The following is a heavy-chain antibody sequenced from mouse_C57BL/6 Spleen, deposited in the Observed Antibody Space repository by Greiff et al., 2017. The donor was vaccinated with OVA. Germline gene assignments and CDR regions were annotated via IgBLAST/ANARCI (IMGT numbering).Heavy chain of an antibody. J-gene: IGHJ2*01. D-gene: IGHD2-4*01. CDR3: ARPQNYDVGYFDY. CDR2: ISSGSSTI. CDR1: GFTFSDYG. Sequence: EVQRVESGGGLVKPGGSLKLSCAASGFTFSDYGMHWVRQAPEKGLEWVAYISSGSSTIYYADTVKGRFTISRDNAKNTLFLQMTSLRSEDTAMYYCARPQNYDVGYFDYWGQGTTLTVSS. V-gene: IGHV5-17*01.